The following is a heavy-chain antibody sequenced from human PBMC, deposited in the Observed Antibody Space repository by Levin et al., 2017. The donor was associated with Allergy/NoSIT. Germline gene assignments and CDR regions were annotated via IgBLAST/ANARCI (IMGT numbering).Heavy chain of an antibody. CDR1: GFTFTNYA. V-gene: IGHV3-23*01. CDR3: AKDGYSGYDQFDY. CDR2: ISGSGGRT. Sequence: GGSLRLSCAASGFTFTNYAMNWVRQAPGKGLEWVSAISGSGGRTYYADSVKGRFTISRDNSKNTLYLQMNSLRAEDTALYYCAKDGYSGYDQFDYWGQGTLVTVSS. J-gene: IGHJ4*02. D-gene: IGHD5-12*01.